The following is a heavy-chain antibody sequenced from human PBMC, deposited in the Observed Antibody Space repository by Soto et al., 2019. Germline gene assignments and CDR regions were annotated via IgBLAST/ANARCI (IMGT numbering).Heavy chain of an antibody. Sequence: SVKVSCKASGGTLSTYAISWVQQAPGQGLEWMGGIIPIFGTANYAQMFQGRVTITADKSTSTAYMELSSLTSADTAVYYCAREPQDGSGSYFDSWGQGXLVTVYS. D-gene: IGHD3-10*01. J-gene: IGHJ4*02. V-gene: IGHV1-69*06. CDR3: AREPQDGSGSYFDS. CDR2: IIPIFGTA. CDR1: GGTLSTYA.